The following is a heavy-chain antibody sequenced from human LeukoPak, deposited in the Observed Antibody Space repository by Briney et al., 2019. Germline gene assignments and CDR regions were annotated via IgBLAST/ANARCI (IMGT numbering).Heavy chain of an antibody. CDR1: GFTFISYE. CDR2: ISSSGSTI. J-gene: IGHJ6*04. D-gene: IGHD3-10*01. V-gene: IGHV3-48*03. Sequence: LAGGSLKLSWEASGFTFISYEMTWVRQAPGKGLNWASNISSSGSTIYYADSVKGRFTISRDNAKNSLYLQMNSLRAEDTAVYYCAREGITMVRGVSYGMDVWGKGTTVTVSS. CDR3: AREGITMVRGVSYGMDV.